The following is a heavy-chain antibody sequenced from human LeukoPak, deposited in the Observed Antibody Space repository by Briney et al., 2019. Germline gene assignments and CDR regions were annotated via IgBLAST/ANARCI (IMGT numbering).Heavy chain of an antibody. V-gene: IGHV3-33*01. CDR2: IWYDGSKE. CDR3: ARARDYYGSGSRTNYY. J-gene: IGHJ4*02. D-gene: IGHD3-10*01. Sequence: GGSLRLSCAASGFTFSRYGMHWIRLAPGKGLEWVSAIWYDGSKEYYADSVKGRFTISKDNSKNTLYLQMNSLRAEDTAVYYCARARDYYGSGSRTNYYWGQGTLVTVSS. CDR1: GFTFSRYG.